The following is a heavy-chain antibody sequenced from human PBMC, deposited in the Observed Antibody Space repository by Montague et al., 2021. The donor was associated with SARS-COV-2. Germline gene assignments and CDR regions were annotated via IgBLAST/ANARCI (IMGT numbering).Heavy chain of an antibody. CDR2: IYYSGST. J-gene: IGHJ6*02. CDR3: ASAIAVADTHYYYYGMDV. CDR1: GGSISAGYY. Sequence: TLSLTYTVSGGSISAGYYWTWIRQIPGKGLEWIGYIYYSGSTYYNPSLKSRVIMSIDTSKHQFSLKVSSVTAADTATYFCASAIAVADTHYYYYGMDVWGQGTTVTVSS. D-gene: IGHD6-19*01. V-gene: IGHV4-31*03.